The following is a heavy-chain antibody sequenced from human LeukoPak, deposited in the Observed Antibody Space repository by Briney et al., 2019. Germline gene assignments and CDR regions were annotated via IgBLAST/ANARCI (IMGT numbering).Heavy chain of an antibody. CDR1: GFTFSSYS. CDR2: ISSSSSTI. V-gene: IGHV3-48*01. CDR3: AKEQYKIFGVDPFDY. Sequence: GGSLRLSCAASGFTFSSYSMNWVRQAPGKGLEWVSYISSSSSTIYYADSVKGRFTISRDNSKNTRYLQMNSLGAEDTAVYYCAKEQYKIFGVDPFDYWGQGTLVSVTS. J-gene: IGHJ4*02. D-gene: IGHD3-3*01.